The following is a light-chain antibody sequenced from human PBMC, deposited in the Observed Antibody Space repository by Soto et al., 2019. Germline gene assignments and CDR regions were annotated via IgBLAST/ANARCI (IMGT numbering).Light chain of an antibody. Sequence: DIQMTXXXXSLSDSVGDRVTITCRASQTISSWLAWYQQKPGKAPKLLIYKASTLKSGVPSRFSGSVSGADFTLTISNLQPEDFATYYCQQAYSHPLTFGGGTKVDIK. V-gene: IGKV1-5*03. CDR1: QTISSW. CDR2: KAS. CDR3: QQAYSHPLT. J-gene: IGKJ4*01.